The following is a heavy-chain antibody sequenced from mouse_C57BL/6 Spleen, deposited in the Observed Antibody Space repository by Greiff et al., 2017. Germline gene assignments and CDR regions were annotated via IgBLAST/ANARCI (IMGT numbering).Heavy chain of an antibody. CDR1: GFTFSSYA. J-gene: IGHJ3*01. CDR3: ARGGYGNYLWFAY. V-gene: IGHV5-4*01. CDR2: ISDGGSYT. Sequence: EVHLVESGGGLVKPGGSLKLSCAASGFTFSSYAMSWVRQTPEKRLEWVATISDGGSYTYYPDNVKGRFTISRDNAKNNLYLQMSHLKSEDTAMYYCARGGYGNYLWFAYWGQGTLVTVSA. D-gene: IGHD2-1*01.